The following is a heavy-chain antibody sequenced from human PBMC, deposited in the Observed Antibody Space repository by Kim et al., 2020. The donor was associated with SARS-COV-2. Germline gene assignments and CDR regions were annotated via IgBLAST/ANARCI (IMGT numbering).Heavy chain of an antibody. CDR2: IYYSGST. V-gene: IGHV4-59*01. CDR3: ARSRWELPY. Sequence: SETLSLTCTVSGGSISNYYWSWIRQPPGKGLEWIGYIYYSGSTTSNPSFKSRVTISVDTSNNQVSLTLSSVTAADTTVYYCARSRWELPYWGQATLVTVS. J-gene: IGHJ4*02. D-gene: IGHD1-26*01. CDR1: GGSISNYY.